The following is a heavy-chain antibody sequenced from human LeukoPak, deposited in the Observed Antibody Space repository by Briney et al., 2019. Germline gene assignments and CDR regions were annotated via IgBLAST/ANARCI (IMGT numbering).Heavy chain of an antibody. D-gene: IGHD2-15*01. V-gene: IGHV3-7*01. Sequence: GGSLRLSCAASGFTFSSYWMSWVRQAPGKGLEWVANIKQDGSEKYYVDSVKGRFTISRDNAKNSLYLQMNSLRAEDTAVYYCARDLVVVEAATAYNWFDPWGQGTLATVSS. CDR1: GFTFSSYW. J-gene: IGHJ5*02. CDR2: IKQDGSEK. CDR3: ARDLVVVEAATAYNWFDP.